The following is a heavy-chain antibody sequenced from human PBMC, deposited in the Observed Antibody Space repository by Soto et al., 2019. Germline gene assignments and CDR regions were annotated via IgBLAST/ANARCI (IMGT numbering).Heavy chain of an antibody. CDR1: GGTFSSYA. J-gene: IGHJ4*02. CDR2: IIPIFGTA. V-gene: IGHV1-69*13. Sequence: SVKVSCKASGGTFSSYAISWVRQAPGQGLEWMGGIIPIFGTANYAQKFQGRVTITADESTSTAYMELSSLRSEDTAVYYCARVGNVVPAAYTFDYWGQGTLVTVSS. CDR3: ARVGNVVPAAYTFDY. D-gene: IGHD2-2*01.